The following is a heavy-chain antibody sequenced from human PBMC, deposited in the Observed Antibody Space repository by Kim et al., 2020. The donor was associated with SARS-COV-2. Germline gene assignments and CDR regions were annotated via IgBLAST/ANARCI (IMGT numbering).Heavy chain of an antibody. V-gene: IGHV4-59*01. CDR1: GGSISSYY. CDR2: IYYSGST. J-gene: IGHJ6*02. Sequence: SETLSLTCTVSGGSISSYYWSWIRQPPGKGLEWIGYIYYSGSTNYNPSLKSRVTISVDTSKNQFSLKLSSVTAADTAVYYCARVGALGYYGMDVWGQGTTVTVSS. D-gene: IGHD3-10*01. CDR3: ARVGALGYYGMDV.